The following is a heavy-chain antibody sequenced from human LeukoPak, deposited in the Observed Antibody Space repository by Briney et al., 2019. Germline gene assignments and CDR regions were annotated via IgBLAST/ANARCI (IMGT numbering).Heavy chain of an antibody. V-gene: IGHV3-73*01. D-gene: IGHD6-6*01. Sequence: GGSLRLSCAASGFTFSGSAMHWVRQASGKGLEWVGRIRSKANSYATAYAASVKGRFTISRDDSKNTAYLQMNSLKTEDTAVYYCAGDLDPSSSPFPYYFDYWGQGTLVTVSS. CDR2: IRSKANSYAT. J-gene: IGHJ4*02. CDR1: GFTFSGSA. CDR3: AGDLDPSSSPFPYYFDY.